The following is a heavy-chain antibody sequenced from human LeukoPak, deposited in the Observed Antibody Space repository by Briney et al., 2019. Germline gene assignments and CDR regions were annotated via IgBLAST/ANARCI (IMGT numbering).Heavy chain of an antibody. CDR3: ASGSYGYD. Sequence: ASVQVSHLASRYTFTRYYIHWVRQAPGQGLEWMGWINPNSGGTNYAQKFLGRVTMTRDTSTNTAYMELSGLRSDDTAVYFCASGSYGYDWGQGTLVTVSS. J-gene: IGHJ4*02. V-gene: IGHV1-2*02. CDR2: INPNSGGT. D-gene: IGHD1-26*01. CDR1: RYTFTRYY.